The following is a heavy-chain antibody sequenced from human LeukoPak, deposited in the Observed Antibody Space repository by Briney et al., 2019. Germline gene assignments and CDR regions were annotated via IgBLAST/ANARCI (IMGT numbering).Heavy chain of an antibody. CDR2: IYSSGST. D-gene: IGHD2-2*03. CDR3: ASGFARWYFDY. CDR1: GGSISGYY. V-gene: IGHV4-59*01. Sequence: KPSETLSLTCTVSGGSISGYYWSWIRQPPGKGLEWIGYIYSSGSTSYNPSLKSRVTISVDTSKNQFSLKLTSVTAADTAVYYCASGFARWYFDYWGQGTLVTVSS. J-gene: IGHJ4*02.